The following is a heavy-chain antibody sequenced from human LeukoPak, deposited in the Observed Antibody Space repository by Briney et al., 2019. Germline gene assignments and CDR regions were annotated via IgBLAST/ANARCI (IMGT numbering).Heavy chain of an antibody. J-gene: IGHJ4*02. D-gene: IGHD6-13*01. CDR3: ASGLYSRWYFFDC. CDR2: IYTSGST. V-gene: IGHV4-61*02. CDR1: GGSTSSGSYY. Sequence: PSQTLSLTCTVSGGSTSSGSYYWSWIRQPAGKGLVWIGRIYTSGSTNYNPSLKSRVTISVDTSKNQFSLKLSSVTAADTAVDYGASGLYSRWYFFDCCGQGTLVTASS.